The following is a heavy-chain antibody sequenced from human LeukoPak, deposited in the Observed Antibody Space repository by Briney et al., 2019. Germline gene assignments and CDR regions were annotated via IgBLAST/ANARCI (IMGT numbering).Heavy chain of an antibody. J-gene: IGHJ4*02. CDR1: GFTFSSYA. CDR3: ARGGYYDFN. CDR2: ISGSGGSGGST. Sequence: GGSLRLSCAASGFTFSSYAMTWVRQAPGKGLEWVSAISGSGGSGGSTYYADSVKGRFTISRDNSKNTLYLQMNSLRAEDTAVYYCARGGYYDFNWGQGTLVTVSS. V-gene: IGHV3-23*01. D-gene: IGHD3-22*01.